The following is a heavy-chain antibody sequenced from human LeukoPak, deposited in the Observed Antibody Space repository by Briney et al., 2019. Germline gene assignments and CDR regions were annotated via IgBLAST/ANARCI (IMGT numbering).Heavy chain of an antibody. CDR2: IWYDGSNK. V-gene: IGHV3-33*01. CDR1: GFTFSSYG. CDR3: ARPFSSGRNDAFDI. D-gene: IGHD3-10*01. Sequence: GGSLRLSCAASGFTFSSYGMHWVRQAPGKRREGVAVIWYDGSNKYYADSVKGRFTISRDNSKNTLYLQMNSLRAEDTAVYYCARPFSSGRNDAFDIWGQGTMVTVSS. J-gene: IGHJ3*02.